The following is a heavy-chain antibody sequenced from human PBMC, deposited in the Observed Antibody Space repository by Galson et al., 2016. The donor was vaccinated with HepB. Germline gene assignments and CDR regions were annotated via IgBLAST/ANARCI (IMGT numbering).Heavy chain of an antibody. Sequence: SLRLSCAASGFTFTSYTMNWVRQAPGKGLEWVSSISSSTSYINYADSVKGRFTISRDNAKNSLFLQMNSLRAEDTAVYYCARDRHYYDSSLLYWGQGAQVTVSS. CDR3: ARDRHYYDSSLLY. J-gene: IGHJ4*02. CDR2: ISSSTSYI. V-gene: IGHV3-21*01. CDR1: GFTFTSYT. D-gene: IGHD3-22*01.